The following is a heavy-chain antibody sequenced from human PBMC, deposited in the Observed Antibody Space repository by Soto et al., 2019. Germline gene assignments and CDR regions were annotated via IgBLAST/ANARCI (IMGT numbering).Heavy chain of an antibody. CDR2: IYYSGST. J-gene: IGHJ6*03. Sequence: SETLSLTCTVSGGSISSYYWSWIRQPPGKGLEWIGYIYYSGSTNYNPSLKSRVTISVDTSKNQFSLKLSSVTAADTAVYYCARGGPPGYGDYDLNPLYYYYYMDVWGKGTTVTVSS. CDR1: GGSISSYY. CDR3: ARGGPPGYGDYDLNPLYYYYYMDV. D-gene: IGHD4-17*01. V-gene: IGHV4-59*01.